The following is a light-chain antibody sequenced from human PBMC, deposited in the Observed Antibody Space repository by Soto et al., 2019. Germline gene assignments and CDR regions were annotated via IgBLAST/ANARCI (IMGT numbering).Light chain of an antibody. V-gene: IGKV3-15*01. CDR2: YAS. CDR3: QQYNYWPPIT. CDR1: QDVANN. J-gene: IGKJ5*01. Sequence: EVMMTQSPATLSVSPGETATLSCRASQDVANNIAWYQQKPGQTPRLLIYYASTRATGVPARFSGSGSGTEFTLTISSPQSEDFALYYCQQYNYWPPITFGQGTRLEIK.